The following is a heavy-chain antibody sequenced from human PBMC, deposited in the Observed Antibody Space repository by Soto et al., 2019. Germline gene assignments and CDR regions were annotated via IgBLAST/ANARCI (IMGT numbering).Heavy chain of an antibody. CDR2: INGGGTT. J-gene: IGHJ4*02. CDR1: GFTFSTYV. D-gene: IGHD2-15*01. V-gene: IGHV3-23*01. CDR3: AKDRRGVYCSGGTCYSADY. Sequence: EVQLLESGGALVQPGGSLRLSCAVSGFTFSTYVMYWVRQAPGKGLKCVSSINGGGTTYYSDFVRGRFTISRDISKNTLYLQMNSLRADDTAVYYCAKDRRGVYCSGGTCYSADYWGQGTLVTVSS.